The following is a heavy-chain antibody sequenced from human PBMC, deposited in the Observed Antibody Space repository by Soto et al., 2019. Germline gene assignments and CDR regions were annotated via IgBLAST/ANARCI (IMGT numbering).Heavy chain of an antibody. CDR3: AKLYDRRGYYYISYPFDI. D-gene: IGHD3-22*01. J-gene: IGHJ3*02. CDR1: GDSLIGLA. CDR2: FDLEDGET. V-gene: IGHV1-24*01. Sequence: GASVKCSCKVAGDSLIGLAMHWVRQAPGKGLEWMGGFDLEDGETIYAQKFQGRATMTEDTSTDTGYMELSSLRSEDTAIYYCAKLYDRRGYYYISYPFDICGQGTMVTVS.